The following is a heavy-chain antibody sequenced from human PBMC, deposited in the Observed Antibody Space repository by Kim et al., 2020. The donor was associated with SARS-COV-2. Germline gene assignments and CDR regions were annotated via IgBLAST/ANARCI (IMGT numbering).Heavy chain of an antibody. V-gene: IGHV1-3*01. Sequence: ASVKVSCKASGYTFTSYAMHWVRQAPGQRLEWMGWINAGNGNTKYSQKFQGRVTITRDTSASTAYMELSSLRSEDTAVYYCARSSFNIPYYYYGMDVWGQGTTVTVSS. CDR3: ARSSFNIPYYYYGMDV. CDR1: GYTFTSYA. J-gene: IGHJ6*02. CDR2: INAGNGNT. D-gene: IGHD6-6*01.